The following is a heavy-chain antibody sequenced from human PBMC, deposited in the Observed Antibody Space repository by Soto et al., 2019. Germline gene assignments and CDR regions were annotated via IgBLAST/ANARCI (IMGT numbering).Heavy chain of an antibody. D-gene: IGHD1-26*01. CDR1: GFTFNTHW. V-gene: IGHV3-74*01. CDR2: IYFYGITT. CDR3: ARGGAMGVDY. J-gene: IGHJ4*02. Sequence: GSLRLACPGSGFTFNTHWMHGVRQAPGKGLVWVSLIYFYGITTNYADSVKGRLTVSRDNAKNTVYLHVNTLRDEDTAVYYCARGGAMGVDYWGQGTLVTVSS.